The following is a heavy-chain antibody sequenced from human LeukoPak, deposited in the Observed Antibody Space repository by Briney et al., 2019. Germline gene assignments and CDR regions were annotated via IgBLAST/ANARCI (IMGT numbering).Heavy chain of an antibody. CDR1: GFTFSSYS. V-gene: IGHV3-21*01. CDR2: ISSSSSYI. Sequence: GGSLRLSCAASGFTFSSYSMNWVRQAPGKGLEWVSSISSSSSYIYYADSVKGRFTISRDNAKNSLYLQMNSLRAEDTAVYYGAGYCSSTSCYGWFDPWGQGTLVTVSS. J-gene: IGHJ5*02. CDR3: AGYCSSTSCYGWFDP. D-gene: IGHD2-2*01.